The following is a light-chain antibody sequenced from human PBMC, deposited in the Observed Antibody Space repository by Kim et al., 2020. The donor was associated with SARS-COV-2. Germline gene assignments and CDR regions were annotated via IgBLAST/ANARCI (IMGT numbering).Light chain of an antibody. CDR2: STY. CDR1: SSNIGSNY. CDR3: TAWDDSLSGVV. V-gene: IGLV1-47*01. Sequence: GQRVTISCSGSSSNIGSNYVYWYQQLPGTAPKLLIYSTYQRPSGVPDRFSASKSATSASLAISGLRSEDEADYYCTAWDDSLSGVVFGGGTQLTVL. J-gene: IGLJ2*01.